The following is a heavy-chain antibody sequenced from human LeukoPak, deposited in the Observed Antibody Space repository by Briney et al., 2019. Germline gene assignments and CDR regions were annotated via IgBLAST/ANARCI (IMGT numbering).Heavy chain of an antibody. CDR3: ARDSGFINHDIVVVAANDLDY. Sequence: ASVKVSCKASGYTFTSYGISWVRQAPGQGLEWMGWISAYNGNTNYAQKFQGRVTMTRDTSTSTVYMELSSLRSEDTAVYYCARDSGFINHDIVVVAANDLDYWGQGTLVTVSS. V-gene: IGHV1-18*01. CDR2: ISAYNGNT. D-gene: IGHD2-21*02. J-gene: IGHJ4*02. CDR1: GYTFTSYG.